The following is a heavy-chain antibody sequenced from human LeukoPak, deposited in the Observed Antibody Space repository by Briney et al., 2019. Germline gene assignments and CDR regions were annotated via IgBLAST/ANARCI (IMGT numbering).Heavy chain of an antibody. CDR3: ATGFMVYASYFDY. D-gene: IGHD2-8*01. V-gene: IGHV1-69*04. J-gene: IGHJ4*02. CDR1: GGTFSSYA. CDR2: IIPILGIA. Sequence: EASVKVSCKASGGTFSSYAISWVRQAPGQGLEWMGRIIPILGIANYAQKFQGRVTITTDESTSTAYMELSSLRSEDTAVYYCATGFMVYASYFDYWGQGTLVTVSS.